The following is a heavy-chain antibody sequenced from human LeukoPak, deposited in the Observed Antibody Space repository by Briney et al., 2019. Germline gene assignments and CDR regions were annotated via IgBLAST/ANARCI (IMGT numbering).Heavy chain of an antibody. CDR2: IIPIFGTA. Sequence: ASVKVSCKASGGTFSSYAISWVRQAPGQGLEWMGGIIPIFGTANYAQKFQGRVTITTDESTSTAYMELSSLRSEDTAVYYCARDGEVGATTVHYWGQGTLVTVSS. CDR1: GGTFSSYA. CDR3: ARDGEVGATTVHY. D-gene: IGHD1-26*01. J-gene: IGHJ4*02. V-gene: IGHV1-69*05.